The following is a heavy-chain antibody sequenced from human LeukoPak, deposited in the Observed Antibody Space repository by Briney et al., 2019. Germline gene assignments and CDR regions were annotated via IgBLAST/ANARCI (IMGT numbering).Heavy chain of an antibody. Sequence: GGSLRLSCEVSGFSFSTYGMYWVRQAPGKGLESVAVISYDGSKTYYADSVKGRSTISRDNPKNTVYLQLNSLRAEDTAVYYCARLPPSVFGVGTGDFDYWGQGTLVTVSS. CDR3: ARLPPSVFGVGTGDFDY. V-gene: IGHV3-30*03. CDR2: ISYDGSKT. J-gene: IGHJ4*02. D-gene: IGHD2-8*02. CDR1: GFSFSTYG.